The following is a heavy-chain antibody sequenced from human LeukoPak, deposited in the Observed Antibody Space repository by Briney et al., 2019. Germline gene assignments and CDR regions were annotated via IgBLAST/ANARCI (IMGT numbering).Heavy chain of an antibody. V-gene: IGHV4-59*01. CDR2: IYYSGST. CDR1: GGSISSYY. Sequence: PSETLSLTCTVPGGSISSYYWSWIRQPPGKGLEWIGYIYYSGSTNYNPSLKSRVTISVDTSKNQFSLKLSSVTAADTAVYYCARDRGLRYFDWSQTTGAFDIWGQGTMVTVSS. CDR3: ARDRGLRYFDWSQTTGAFDI. J-gene: IGHJ3*02. D-gene: IGHD3-9*01.